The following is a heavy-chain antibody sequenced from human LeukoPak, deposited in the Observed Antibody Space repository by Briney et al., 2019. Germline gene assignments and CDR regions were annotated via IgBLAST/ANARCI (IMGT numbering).Heavy chain of an antibody. J-gene: IGHJ6*03. V-gene: IGHV4-38-2*02. Sequence: SETLSLTCTVSGYSISSGYYWGWIRQPPGKGLEWIGSIYHSGSTYYNPSLKSRVTISVDTSKNQFSLKLSSVTAADTAVYYCARILREVGYDQYYYYMDVWGKGTTVTVSS. CDR2: IYHSGST. D-gene: IGHD5-12*01. CDR1: GYSISSGYY. CDR3: ARILREVGYDQYYYYMDV.